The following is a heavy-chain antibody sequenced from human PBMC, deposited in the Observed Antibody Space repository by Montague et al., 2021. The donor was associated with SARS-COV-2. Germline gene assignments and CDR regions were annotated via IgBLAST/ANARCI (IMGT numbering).Heavy chain of an antibody. V-gene: IGHV4-34*01. CDR2: INHSGSS. Sequence: SETLSLTCAVYGGSFTGYYWTWIRQPPGKGLEWIGEINHSGSSNYNPSLESRVTMLVDTSKNRFSLRLNSVSAADTAVYYCARAQVTIFGVLIMLPAAGAVDVWGQGTTVTVSS. D-gene: IGHD3-3*01. J-gene: IGHJ3*01. CDR1: GGSFTGYY. CDR3: ARAQVTIFGVLIMLPAAGAVDV.